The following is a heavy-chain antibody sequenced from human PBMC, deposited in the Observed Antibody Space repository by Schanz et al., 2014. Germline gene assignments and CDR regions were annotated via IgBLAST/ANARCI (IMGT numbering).Heavy chain of an antibody. CDR3: AKHVRSLTGNDY. J-gene: IGHJ4*02. D-gene: IGHD3-9*01. CDR1: GFTFSDYY. Sequence: QVQLVDSGGGLVKPGGSLRLSCAASGFTFSDYYMTWIRQAPGQGLEWVSAISGSGGSTYYADSVKGRFTTSRDNGKKSMYLQMNSLRAEDTAVYYCAKHVRSLTGNDYWGQGTLVTVSS. V-gene: IGHV3-11*01. CDR2: ISGSGGST.